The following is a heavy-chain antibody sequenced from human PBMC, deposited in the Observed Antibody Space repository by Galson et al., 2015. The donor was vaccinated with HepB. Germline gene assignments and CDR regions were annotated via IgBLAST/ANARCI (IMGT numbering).Heavy chain of an antibody. D-gene: IGHD6-19*01. CDR2: INHSGST. Sequence: SETLSLTCAVYGGSFSGYYWSWIRQPPGTGLEWIGEINHSGSTNYNPSLKSQATITVDTTKNQFSLKLSSVTAAATAVYYCERDSYSSGSIDYWGQGTLVTVSS. V-gene: IGHV4-34*01. CDR3: ERDSYSSGSIDY. J-gene: IGHJ4*02. CDR1: GGSFSGYY.